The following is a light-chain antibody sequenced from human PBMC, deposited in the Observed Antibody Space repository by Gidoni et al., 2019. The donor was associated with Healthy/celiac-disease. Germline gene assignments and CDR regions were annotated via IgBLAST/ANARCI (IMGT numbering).Light chain of an antibody. Sequence: VTITCRASQSISSYLNWYQQKPGKAPKLLIYAASSLQSGVPSRFSGSGSGTDFTLIIRSLQPEDFAIYYCQQSYSTPLTFXGXTKVEIK. CDR1: QSISSY. V-gene: IGKV1-39*01. CDR3: QQSYSTPLT. J-gene: IGKJ4*01. CDR2: AAS.